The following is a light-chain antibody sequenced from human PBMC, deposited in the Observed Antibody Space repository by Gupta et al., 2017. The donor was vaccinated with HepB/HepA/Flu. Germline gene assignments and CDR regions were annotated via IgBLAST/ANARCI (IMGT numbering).Light chain of an antibody. J-gene: IGLJ1*01. CDR2: DVS. Sequence: SGLKQPASVSGSPGPAITISCTGTTSDVGGYNYVSWYQQHPGKAPKFMIYDVSNRPSVVSNRFSGSKSGNTASLTISGLQAEDEADYYCSSYRSSSTPVGVFGTGTKVTVL. CDR3: SSYRSSSTPVGV. V-gene: IGLV2-14*01. CDR1: TSDVGGYNY.